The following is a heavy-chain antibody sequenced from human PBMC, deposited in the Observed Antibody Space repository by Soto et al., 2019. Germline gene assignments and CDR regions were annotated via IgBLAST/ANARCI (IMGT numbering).Heavy chain of an antibody. Sequence: GGSLRLSCAASGFSFSTCLMSWVRQAPGKGLEWVANIKQGGNEKFYVDSVKGRFTISRDNDKKSLYLQMDSLRVEDTAVYYCVGALTYEVPYYYYGMDVWGQGTTVTVSS. V-gene: IGHV3-7*01. CDR3: VGALTYEVPYYYYGMDV. D-gene: IGHD3-16*01. J-gene: IGHJ6*02. CDR1: GFSFSTCL. CDR2: IKQGGNEK.